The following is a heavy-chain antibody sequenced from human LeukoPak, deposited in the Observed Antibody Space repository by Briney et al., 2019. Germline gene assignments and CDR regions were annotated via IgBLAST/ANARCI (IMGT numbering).Heavy chain of an antibody. V-gene: IGHV4-30-2*01. J-gene: IGHJ4*02. CDR1: GGSLSSGGYS. CDR3: ARAVSITMIVD. D-gene: IGHD3-22*01. CDR2: IYHSGST. Sequence: SETLSLTCAVSGGSLSSGGYSWSWIRQPPEKGLEWIGYIYHSGSTYYNPSLKSRVTISVDRSKNQFSLKLSSVTAADTAVYYCARAVSITMIVDWGQGTLVTVSS.